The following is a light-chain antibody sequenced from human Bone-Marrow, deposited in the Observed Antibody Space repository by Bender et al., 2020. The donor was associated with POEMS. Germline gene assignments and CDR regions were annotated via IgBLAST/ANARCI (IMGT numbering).Light chain of an antibody. CDR2: DVT. J-gene: IGLJ3*02. Sequence: QSALTQPASVSGSPGQSITISCTGTSSDLGRYDYVSWYQHHPGKAPKLMIYDVTSRPSGVSNRFSCTNSGTAASLTISGLQADDEADYYCCSYTSSSTLVFGGGTKLTVL. V-gene: IGLV2-14*01. CDR1: SSDLGRYDY. CDR3: CSYTSSSTLV.